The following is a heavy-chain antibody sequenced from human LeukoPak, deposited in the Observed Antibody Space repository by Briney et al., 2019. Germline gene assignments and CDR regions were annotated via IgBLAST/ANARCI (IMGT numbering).Heavy chain of an antibody. D-gene: IGHD1-26*01. CDR1: GGSISSSSYY. V-gene: IGHV4-39*01. Sequence: SETLSLTCTVSGGSISSSSYYWGWIRQPPGKGLEWIGSIYYSGSTYYNPSLKSRVTISVDTSKNQFSLKLSSVTAADTAVYYCARHVSGSYLYLSGNYFDYWGQGTLVTVSS. CDR2: IYYSGST. CDR3: ARHVSGSYLYLSGNYFDY. J-gene: IGHJ4*02.